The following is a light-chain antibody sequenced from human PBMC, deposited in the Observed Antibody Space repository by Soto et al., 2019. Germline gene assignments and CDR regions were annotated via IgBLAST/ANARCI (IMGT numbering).Light chain of an antibody. CDR3: QQRNSWPLT. Sequence: EIVMTQSPATLSVSPGERATLSCRASQSVSSNLAWYLQKPGQAPRLLIYGASTRATGIPARFSGSGSGTDFTLTISSLEPEDFAFYYCQQRNSWPLTFGGGTKVDIK. J-gene: IGKJ4*01. CDR1: QSVSSN. CDR2: GAS. V-gene: IGKV3-15*01.